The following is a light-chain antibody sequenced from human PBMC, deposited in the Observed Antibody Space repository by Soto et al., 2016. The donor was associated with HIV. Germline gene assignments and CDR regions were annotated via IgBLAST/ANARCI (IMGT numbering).Light chain of an antibody. Sequence: SYELTQSPSVSVSPGQTASITCSGDKLGDKYTCWYQQKPGQSPVLVIYQDSRRPSGIPERSSGSNSGNTATLTISGTQAMDEADYYCQAWDSNTHVVFGGGTKLTVL. V-gene: IGLV3-1*01. CDR2: QDS. CDR1: KLGDKY. J-gene: IGLJ2*01. CDR3: QAWDSNTHVV.